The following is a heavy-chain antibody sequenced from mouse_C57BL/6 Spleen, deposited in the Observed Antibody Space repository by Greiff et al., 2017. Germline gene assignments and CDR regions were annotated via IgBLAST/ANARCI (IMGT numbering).Heavy chain of an antibody. CDR3: ARDGGYGSSWFAY. D-gene: IGHD1-1*01. CDR1: GFTFSSYA. CDR2: ISDGGSYT. V-gene: IGHV5-4*01. Sequence: EVKLVESGGGLVKPGGSLKLSCAASGFTFSSYAMSWVRQTPEKRLEWVATISDGGSYTYYPDNVKGRFTISRDNAKNNLYLQMSHLKSEDTAMYYCARDGGYGSSWFAYWGQGTLVTVSA. J-gene: IGHJ3*01.